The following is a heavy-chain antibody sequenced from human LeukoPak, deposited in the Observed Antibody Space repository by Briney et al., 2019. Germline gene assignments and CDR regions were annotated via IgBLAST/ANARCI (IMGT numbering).Heavy chain of an antibody. CDR3: ARVGYYDSSGYYDPFDY. CDR2: IYYSGST. J-gene: IGHJ4*02. D-gene: IGHD3-22*01. Sequence: SETLSLTCTVSGGSISSSSYYWGWIRQPPGKGLEWIGSIYYSGSTYYNPSLKSRVTISVDTSKNQFSLKLSSVTAADTAVYYCARVGYYDSSGYYDPFDYWGQGTLVTVSS. V-gene: IGHV4-39*07. CDR1: GGSISSSSYY.